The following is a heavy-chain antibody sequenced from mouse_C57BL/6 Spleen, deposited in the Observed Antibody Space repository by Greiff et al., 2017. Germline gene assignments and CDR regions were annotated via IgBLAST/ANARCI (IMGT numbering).Heavy chain of an antibody. CDR3: TRSDGSSLAWFAY. V-gene: IGHV1-5*01. J-gene: IGHJ3*01. CDR1: GYTFTSYW. D-gene: IGHD1-1*01. CDR2: IYPGNSDT. Sequence: EVQLQQSGTVLARPGASVKMSCKTSGYTFTSYWMHWVKQRPGQGLEWIGAIYPGNSDTSYNQKFKGKAKLTAVTSASTAYMELSSLTNEDSAVYYCTRSDGSSLAWFAYWGQGTLVTVSA.